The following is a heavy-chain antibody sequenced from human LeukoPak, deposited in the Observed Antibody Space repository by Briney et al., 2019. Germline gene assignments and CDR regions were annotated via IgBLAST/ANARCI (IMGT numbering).Heavy chain of an antibody. J-gene: IGHJ6*03. V-gene: IGHV3-23*01. CDR3: AKGVGTNYYYYMDV. CDR1: GFTFSSYA. Sequence: GGSLRLSCAASGFTFSSYAMSWVRQAPGKGLEWVSAITGSGGSTYYADSVKGRFTISRDNTKNTLYLQMNSLRAEDTAVYYCAKGVGTNYYYYMDVWGKGTTVTVSS. CDR2: ITGSGGST. D-gene: IGHD2-8*01.